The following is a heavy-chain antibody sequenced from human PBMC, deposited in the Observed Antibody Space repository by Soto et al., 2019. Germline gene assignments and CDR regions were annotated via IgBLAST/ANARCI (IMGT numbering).Heavy chain of an antibody. CDR1: GFSLSTSGVG. D-gene: IGHD2-21*02. J-gene: IGHJ5*02. CDR2: IYWNDDK. V-gene: IGHV2-5*01. Sequence: SGPTLVKPTQTLTLTCTFSGFSLSTSGVGVGWIRQPPGKALEWLALIYWNDDKRYSPSLKSRPTITKDNSKNQVVLTMTNIDPVDTATYYCAHRPEIYCGGDCYYNWFDPWGQGTLVTVSS. CDR3: AHRPEIYCGGDCYYNWFDP.